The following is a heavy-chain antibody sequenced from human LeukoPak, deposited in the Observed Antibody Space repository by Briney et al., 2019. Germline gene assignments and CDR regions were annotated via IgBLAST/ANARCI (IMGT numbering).Heavy chain of an antibody. CDR3: AKDLRGYSYGLFDY. D-gene: IGHD5-18*01. CDR2: ISYDGSNK. J-gene: IGHJ4*02. CDR1: GFTFSSYA. V-gene: IGHV3-30*04. Sequence: PGGSLRLSCAASGFTFSSYAMHWVRQAPGKGLEWVAVISYDGSNKYYADSVKGRFTISRDNSKNTLYLQMNSLRAEDTAVYYCAKDLRGYSYGLFDYWGQGTLVTVSS.